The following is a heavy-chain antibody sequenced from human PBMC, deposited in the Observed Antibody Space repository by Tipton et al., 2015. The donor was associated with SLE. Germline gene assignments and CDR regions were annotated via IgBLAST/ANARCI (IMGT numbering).Heavy chain of an antibody. D-gene: IGHD3-3*01. J-gene: IGHJ3*02. V-gene: IGHV4-31*03. CDR2: IYYSGST. Sequence: TLSLTCTVSGGSISSGGYYWSWIRQHPGKGLEWIGYIYYSGSTYYNPSLKSRVTISVDTSKNQFSLKLSSVTAADTAVYYCAREEENDFWSGGDAFDIWGQWTMVTVSS. CDR3: AREEENDFWSGGDAFDI. CDR1: GGSISSGGYY.